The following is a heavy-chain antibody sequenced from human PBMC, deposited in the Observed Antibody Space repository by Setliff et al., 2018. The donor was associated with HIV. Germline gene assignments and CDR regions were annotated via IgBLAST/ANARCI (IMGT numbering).Heavy chain of an antibody. CDR2: IYYSGST. CDR3: ARDYRRSLDI. V-gene: IGHV4-39*07. CDR1: GCSISSSSYY. J-gene: IGHJ3*02. Sequence: PSETLSLTCTVSGCSISSSSYYWGWIRQPPGKGLEWIGSIYYSGSTYYNPSLKSRVTILVYTSKNQFSLKLSSVTAADTAVYYCARDYRRSLDIWGHGTMVTVSS.